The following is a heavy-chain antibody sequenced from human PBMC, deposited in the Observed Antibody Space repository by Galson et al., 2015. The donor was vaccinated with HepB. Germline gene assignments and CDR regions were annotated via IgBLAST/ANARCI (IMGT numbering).Heavy chain of an antibody. CDR2: ISYDGSNK. V-gene: IGHV3-30-3*01. D-gene: IGHD3-3*02. Sequence: SLRLSCAASGFTFSSYALHWVRQAPGKGLEWVAVISYDGSNKYYADSVKGRFTISRDNSKNTLYLQMNSLRAEDTAVYYCARDSIYYGMDVWGQGTTVPVSS. CDR3: ARDSIYYGMDV. CDR1: GFTFSSYA. J-gene: IGHJ6*02.